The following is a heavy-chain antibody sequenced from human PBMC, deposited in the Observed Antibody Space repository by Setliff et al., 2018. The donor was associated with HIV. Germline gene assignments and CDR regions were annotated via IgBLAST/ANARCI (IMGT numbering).Heavy chain of an antibody. Sequence: TSETLSLTCTVSGGSISSYYWGWIRQPPGKGLEWIASIYYSGSTYYNPSFQSRITISVDTSKNQFSLRLSSVTAADTAVYYCARTVRREFRTNVGDHYYFYMDVWGKGTTVTVSS. V-gene: IGHV4-39*01. CDR1: GGSISSYY. CDR3: ARTVRREFRTNVGDHYYFYMDV. J-gene: IGHJ6*03. CDR2: IYYSGST. D-gene: IGHD3-3*01.